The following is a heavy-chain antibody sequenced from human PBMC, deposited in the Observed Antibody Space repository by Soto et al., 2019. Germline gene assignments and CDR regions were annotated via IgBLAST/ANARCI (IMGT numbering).Heavy chain of an antibody. V-gene: IGHV1-2*02. J-gene: IGHJ5*02. CDR1: GYTLTGYY. CDR3: ARDPYGGNSGWFDP. Sequence: QVHLVQSGAEVKKPGASVRVSCKASGYTLTGYYIYWVRQAPGQGLEWMGWINPNSGNTHYAQKFQGMVTMTRDTYSSTAYMELSRLRSDDTAVYYCARDPYGGNSGWFDPWGQGTLVTVSS. D-gene: IGHD2-21*02. CDR2: INPNSGNT.